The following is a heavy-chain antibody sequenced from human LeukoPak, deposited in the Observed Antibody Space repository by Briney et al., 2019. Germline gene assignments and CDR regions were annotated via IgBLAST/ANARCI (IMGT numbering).Heavy chain of an antibody. Sequence: GESLKISCKGSGYSFTSYWIGWVRQMPGKGLEWMGIIYPGDSDTRYSPSFQGQVTISADKSISTAYLQWSSLKASDTAMYYCASFWTPQYYYDSSGADPLSAFDIWGQGTMVTVSS. CDR1: GYSFTSYW. V-gene: IGHV5-51*01. D-gene: IGHD3-22*01. CDR2: IYPGDSDT. CDR3: ASFWTPQYYYDSSGADPLSAFDI. J-gene: IGHJ3*02.